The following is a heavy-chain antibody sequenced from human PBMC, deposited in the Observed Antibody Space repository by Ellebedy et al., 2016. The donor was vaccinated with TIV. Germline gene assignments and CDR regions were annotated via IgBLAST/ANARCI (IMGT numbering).Heavy chain of an antibody. Sequence: GESLKISXAASGFTFSNYAMNWVRQAPGKGLEWVSAISGGGGSTYYADSVKGRFTISRDDSKNTLYLQMNSLRAEDTAVYYCAKGRYDNSGYYYVPGYWGQGTLVTVSS. V-gene: IGHV3-23*01. CDR2: ISGGGGST. CDR3: AKGRYDNSGYYYVPGY. CDR1: GFTFSNYA. D-gene: IGHD3-22*01. J-gene: IGHJ4*02.